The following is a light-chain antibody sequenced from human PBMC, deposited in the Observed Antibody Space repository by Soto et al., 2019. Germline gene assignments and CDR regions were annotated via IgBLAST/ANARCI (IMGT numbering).Light chain of an antibody. CDR2: GNS. V-gene: IGLV1-40*01. CDR1: SSNIGAGYD. Sequence: QSVLTQPPSVSGAPGQRVTISCTGSSSNIGAGYDVHWYQQLPGTAPKLLIYGNSNRPSGVPDRFSGSKSGTSASLAITGLQAEDVADYYCQSYDSSLSVVFGTGTKLTVL. J-gene: IGLJ1*01. CDR3: QSYDSSLSVV.